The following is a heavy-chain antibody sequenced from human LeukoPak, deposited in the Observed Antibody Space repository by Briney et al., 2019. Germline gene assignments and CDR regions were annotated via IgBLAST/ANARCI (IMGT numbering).Heavy chain of an antibody. J-gene: IGHJ5*02. D-gene: IGHD3-22*01. CDR1: GFTFNNYN. CDR2: ISSSSSYI. Sequence: PGGSLKLSCATSGFTFNNYNMNWVRQAPGKGLEWVSSISSSSSYIYYADSVKGRFTISRDNAKNSLYLQVNSLRAEDTAVYYCARDRVDSSGYYYSYWFDPWGQGTLVTVSS. CDR3: ARDRVDSSGYYYSYWFDP. V-gene: IGHV3-21*01.